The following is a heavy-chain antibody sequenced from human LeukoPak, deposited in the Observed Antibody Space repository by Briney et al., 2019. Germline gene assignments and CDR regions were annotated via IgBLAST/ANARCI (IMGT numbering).Heavy chain of an antibody. CDR1: GGSISSGSYY. D-gene: IGHD6-6*01. CDR3: ARAGLAARRHNWFDP. Sequence: SETLSLTCTVSGGSISSGSYYWSWIRQPAGKGLEWIGRIYTSGSTNYNPSLKSRVTISVDTSKSQFSLKLSSMTAADTAVYYCARAGLAARRHNWFDPWGQGTLVTVSS. J-gene: IGHJ5*02. CDR2: IYTSGST. V-gene: IGHV4-61*02.